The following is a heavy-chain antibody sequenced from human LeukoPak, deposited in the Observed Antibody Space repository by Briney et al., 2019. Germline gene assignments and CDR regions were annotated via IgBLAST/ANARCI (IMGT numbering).Heavy chain of an antibody. D-gene: IGHD5-18*01. CDR3: AKGYGFDWYFDL. J-gene: IGHJ2*01. CDR1: GFTFDDYA. CDR2: ISWNSGSI. V-gene: IGHV3-9*01. Sequence: GGSLRLSCAASGFTFDDYAMHWVRQAPGKGLEWVSGISWNSGSIGYADSVKGRFTISRDNAKNSLYLQMNSLRAKDTALYYCAKGYGFDWYFDLWGRGTLVTVSS.